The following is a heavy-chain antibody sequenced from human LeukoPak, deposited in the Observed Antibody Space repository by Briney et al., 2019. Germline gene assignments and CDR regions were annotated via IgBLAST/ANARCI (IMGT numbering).Heavy chain of an antibody. J-gene: IGHJ4*02. CDR1: GFTFSSYA. Sequence: PGGSLRLSCAASGFTFSSYAMHWVRQAPGKGLDWVAIISYDGSNEHYAHSVKGRFTISRDNSKNTLYVQVNSLRAEDTAVYYCARWDLLSGYTQNWGQGTLVTVSS. V-gene: IGHV3-30*04. CDR3: ARWDLLSGYTQN. CDR2: ISYDGSNE. D-gene: IGHD3-22*01.